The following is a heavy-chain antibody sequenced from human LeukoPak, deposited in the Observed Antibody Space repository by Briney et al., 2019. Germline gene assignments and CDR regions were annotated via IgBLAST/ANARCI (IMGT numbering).Heavy chain of an antibody. Sequence: SETLSLTCAVYGGSFSGYYWSWIRQPPGKGLEWIGEINHSGSTNYNPSLRSRVTISVDTSKNQFSLKLSSVTAADTAVYYCARGPKTYYYDSSGYYYVYWGQGTLATVSS. D-gene: IGHD3-22*01. V-gene: IGHV4-34*01. CDR3: ARGPKTYYYDSSGYYYVY. CDR1: GGSFSGYY. CDR2: INHSGST. J-gene: IGHJ4*02.